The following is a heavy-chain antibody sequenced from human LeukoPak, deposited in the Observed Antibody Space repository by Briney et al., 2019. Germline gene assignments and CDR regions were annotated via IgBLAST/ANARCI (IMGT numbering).Heavy chain of an antibody. Sequence: ASVTVSCKASGYTFTGYYMHWVRQAPGQGLEWMGRINPNSGGTNYAQKFQGRVTMTRDTSISTAYMELSRLRSDDTAVYYCARDREGWVTYIDYWGQGTLVTVSS. CDR1: GYTFTGYY. V-gene: IGHV1-2*06. J-gene: IGHJ4*02. CDR3: ARDREGWVTYIDY. CDR2: INPNSGGT. D-gene: IGHD5-18*01.